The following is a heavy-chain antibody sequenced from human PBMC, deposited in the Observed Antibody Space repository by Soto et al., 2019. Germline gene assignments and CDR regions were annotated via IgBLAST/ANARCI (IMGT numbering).Heavy chain of an antibody. V-gene: IGHV4-59*11. D-gene: IGHD3-16*01. CDR1: GASMTDHY. CDR3: ARSGHIFGGVV. Sequence: PSETLSLTCTVSGASMTDHYCSWIRQPPGKGLEYIGYIFYTGNTNYNSSFKSRVTMSIDMSRNQISLNLNSVTAADTAVYYFARSGHIFGGVVWGQGILVTVSS. J-gene: IGHJ4*02. CDR2: IFYTGNT.